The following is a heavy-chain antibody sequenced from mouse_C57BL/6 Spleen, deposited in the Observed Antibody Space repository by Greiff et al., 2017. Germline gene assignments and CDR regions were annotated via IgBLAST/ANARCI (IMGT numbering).Heavy chain of an antibody. J-gene: IGHJ4*01. CDR2: IDPNSGST. V-gene: IGHV1-72*01. D-gene: IGHD1-1*01. CDR3: ARRILLFYAMDY. Sequence: VKLQQPGAELVKPGASVKLSCKASGYTFTSYWMHWVKQRPGRGLEWIGRIDPNSGSTKYNEKFKSKATLTVEKHSSTTYMQLSSLTSEDSAVYYCARRILLFYAMDYWGQGTSVTVSS. CDR1: GYTFTSYW.